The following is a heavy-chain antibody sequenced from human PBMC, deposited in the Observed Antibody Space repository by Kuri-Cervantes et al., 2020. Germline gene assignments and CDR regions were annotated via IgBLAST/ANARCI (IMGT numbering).Heavy chain of an antibody. CDR3: ARYRVTTADYYMDV. Sequence: GESLKISCAASGFTFSSYGMHWVRQAPGKGLEWVAFIRYDGSNKYYADSVKGRFTISRDNSKNTLYLQMNSLRAEDTAVYYCARYRVTTADYYMDVWGKGISVTVSS. CDR2: IRYDGSNK. CDR1: GFTFSSYG. J-gene: IGHJ6*03. D-gene: IGHD4-17*01. V-gene: IGHV3-30*02.